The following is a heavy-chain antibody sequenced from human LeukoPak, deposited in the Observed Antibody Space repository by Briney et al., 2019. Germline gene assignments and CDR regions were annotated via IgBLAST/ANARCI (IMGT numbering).Heavy chain of an antibody. Sequence: GGSVRLSCAASGFTFSSYSMNWVRQAPGKGLEWVSSISSSSSYIYYADSLKGRFTISRDNSKNTLYLQINSLRPEDTAVYYCAKDLEKWLQSIDYWGQGTLVTVSS. CDR3: AKDLEKWLQSIDY. V-gene: IGHV3-21*01. CDR1: GFTFSSYS. D-gene: IGHD5-24*01. CDR2: ISSSSSYI. J-gene: IGHJ4*02.